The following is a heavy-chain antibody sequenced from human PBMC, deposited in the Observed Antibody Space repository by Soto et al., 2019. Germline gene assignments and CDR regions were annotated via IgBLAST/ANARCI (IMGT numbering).Heavy chain of an antibody. CDR2: LSNSGANT. Sequence: EVQLLESGGVLVEPGGSLRLSCAASGFTFSSYAMTWVRPAPGKGLEWVSGLSNSGANTYYADSVKGRFTISRDNSTTTLYLPMNSLRVEDTAVYYCAKRYCRAGTGAGCDFWGQGTLVTVSS. J-gene: IGHJ4*02. CDR1: GFTFSSYA. CDR3: AKRYCRAGTGAGCDF. V-gene: IGHV3-23*01. D-gene: IGHD2-15*01.